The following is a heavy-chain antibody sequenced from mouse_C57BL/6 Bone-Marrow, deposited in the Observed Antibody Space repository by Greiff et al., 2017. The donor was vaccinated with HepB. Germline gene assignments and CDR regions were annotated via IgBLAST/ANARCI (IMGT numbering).Heavy chain of an antibody. Sequence: VQLKQSGAELVRPGASVKLSCTASGFNIKDDYMHWVKQRPEQGLEWIGWIDPENGDTEYASKFQGKATITADTSSNTAYLQLSSLTSEDTAVYYCTRYYCSSWFAYWGQGTLVTVSA. D-gene: IGHD1-1*01. J-gene: IGHJ3*01. V-gene: IGHV14-4*01. CDR2: IDPENGDT. CDR3: TRYYCSSWFAY. CDR1: GFNIKDDY.